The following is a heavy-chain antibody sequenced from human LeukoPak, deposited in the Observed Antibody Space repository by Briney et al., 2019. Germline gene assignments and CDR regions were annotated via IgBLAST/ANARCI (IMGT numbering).Heavy chain of an antibody. D-gene: IGHD5-12*01. CDR3: ARGSGYGKGHDY. CDR2: ISSSSYI. V-gene: IGHV3-21*01. J-gene: IGHJ4*02. CDR1: GFTFSSYS. Sequence: PGGSLRLSCAASGFTFSSYSMNWVRQAPGKGLEWVSSISSSSYIYYADSVKGRFTISRDNAKNSLYLQMNSLRAEDTAVYYCARGSGYGKGHDYWGQGTLVTVSS.